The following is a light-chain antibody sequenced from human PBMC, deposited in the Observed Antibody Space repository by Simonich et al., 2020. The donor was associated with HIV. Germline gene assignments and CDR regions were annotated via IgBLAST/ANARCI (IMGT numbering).Light chain of an antibody. CDR3: QQCHTHPHT. J-gene: IGKJ2*01. Sequence: DIVMTQSPDSLALSLGERATINCKSGQGVLYSSNNKNYLAWYQQKPGQPPKLLIYWASTRESGVPDRFSGSGSWTDFTLTISSLQAEDVAVYFCQQCHTHPHTFGQGTKVEIK. CDR2: WAS. CDR1: QGVLYSSNNKNY. V-gene: IGKV4-1*01.